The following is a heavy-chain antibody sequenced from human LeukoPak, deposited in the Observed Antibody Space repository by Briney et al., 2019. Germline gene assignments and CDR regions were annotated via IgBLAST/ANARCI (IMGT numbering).Heavy chain of an antibody. CDR1: GFTFSSYW. CDR3: ARGRPHGNDY. CDR2: IASDGSST. J-gene: IGHJ4*02. Sequence: GGSLRLPCAASGFTFSSYWMNWVRQAPGKGLVWVSRIASDGSSTTYADSVKGQFSISRDNAKNTLYLQMNSLRVEDTAVYYRARGRPHGNDYWGQGTLVTVSS. D-gene: IGHD4-23*01. V-gene: IGHV3-74*01.